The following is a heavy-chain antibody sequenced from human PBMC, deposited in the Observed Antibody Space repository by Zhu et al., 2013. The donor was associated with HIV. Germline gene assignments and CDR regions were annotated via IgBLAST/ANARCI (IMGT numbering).Heavy chain of an antibody. Sequence: VQLVESGGGVVQPGRSLRLSCAASGFTFSSYGMHWVRQAPGKGLEWVAVISYDGSNKYYADSVKGRFTISRDNSKNTLYLQMNSLRAEDTAVYYCALVGRLDYWGQGTLVTVSS. V-gene: IGHV3-30*03. J-gene: IGHJ4*02. CDR2: ISYDGSNK. D-gene: IGHD1-26*01. CDR1: GFTFSSYG. CDR3: ALVGRLDY.